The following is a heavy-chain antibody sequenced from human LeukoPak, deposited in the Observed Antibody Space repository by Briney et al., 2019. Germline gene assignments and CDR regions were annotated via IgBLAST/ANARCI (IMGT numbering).Heavy chain of an antibody. V-gene: IGHV3-23*01. J-gene: IGHJ4*02. CDR2: ISGSGGTT. CDR3: ARGGSVFAYFSDY. CDR1: GFIFSNYA. D-gene: IGHD3-10*01. Sequence: GGSLRLSCAASGFIFSNYAMTWARLTPGKGLEWVSAISGSGGTTYYADSVKGRFTISRDSSTNTLYLQLSSLRAEDTAIYYCARGGSVFAYFSDYWGQGTLVTVSS.